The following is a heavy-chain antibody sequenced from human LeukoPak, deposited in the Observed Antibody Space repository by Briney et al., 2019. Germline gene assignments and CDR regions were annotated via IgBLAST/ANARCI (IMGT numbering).Heavy chain of an antibody. Sequence: SSETLSLTCAVYGGSFSGYYWSWIRQPPGKGLEWIGEINHSGSTNYNPSLKSRVTISVDTSKNQFSLKLSSVTAADTAVYYCARALGPSYFDYWGQGTLVTVSS. J-gene: IGHJ4*02. V-gene: IGHV4-34*01. CDR1: GGSFSGYY. CDR2: INHSGST. CDR3: ARALGPSYFDY. D-gene: IGHD1-26*01.